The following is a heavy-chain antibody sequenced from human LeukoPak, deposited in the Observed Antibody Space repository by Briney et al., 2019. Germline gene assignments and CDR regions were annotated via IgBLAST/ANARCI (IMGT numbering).Heavy chain of an antibody. CDR3: AREWYYYDSSGPGWFDP. CDR1: GGSISSGDYY. J-gene: IGHJ5*02. CDR2: IYYSGST. D-gene: IGHD3-22*01. V-gene: IGHV4-30-4*08. Sequence: PSETLPLTCTVSGGSISSGDYYWSWIRQPPGKGLEWIGYIYYSGSTYYNPSLKSRVTISVDTSKNQFSLKLSSVTAADTAVYYCAREWYYYDSSGPGWFDPWGQGTLVTVSS.